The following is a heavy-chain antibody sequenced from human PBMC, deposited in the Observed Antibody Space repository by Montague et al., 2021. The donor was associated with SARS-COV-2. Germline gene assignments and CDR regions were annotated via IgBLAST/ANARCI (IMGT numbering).Heavy chain of an antibody. Sequence: SLRLSCAASGFTFSTYAMSWVRRAPGKGLEWVSAISGSGDKTYYADSVKGRFTISRDNSKNTVSLQMNSLRVEETAVYYCAKDLFCSGGDCYFYGMDLWGQGATVTVSS. CDR1: GFTFSTYA. V-gene: IGHV3-23*01. CDR2: ISGSGDKT. J-gene: IGHJ6*02. CDR3: AKDLFCSGGDCYFYGMDL. D-gene: IGHD2-15*01.